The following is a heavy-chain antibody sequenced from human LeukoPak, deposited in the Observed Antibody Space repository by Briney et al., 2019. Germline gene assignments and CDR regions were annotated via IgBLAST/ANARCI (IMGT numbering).Heavy chain of an antibody. CDR3: ASARHGDYVWDY. J-gene: IGHJ4*02. Sequence: GESLKISCQRPGYSFTYWIGRVRQMPGKGLEWMGIIYSGDSHTKYSPSFQGRVTSSADKSISTAYLQWSSLEASDTAMYYCASARHGDYVWDYWGQGTLVTVSS. D-gene: IGHD4-17*01. V-gene: IGHV5-51*01. CDR2: IYSGDSHT. CDR1: GYSFTYW.